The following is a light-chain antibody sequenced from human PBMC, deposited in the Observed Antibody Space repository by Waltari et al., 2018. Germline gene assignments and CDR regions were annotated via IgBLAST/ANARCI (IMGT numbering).Light chain of an antibody. V-gene: IGKV1-5*01. CDR2: DAS. CDR3: QQYNSFWT. Sequence: DIQMTQSPSTLSASVGDRVTITCLASQSINNWLAWFQQKPGKAPKLLIYDASSLESGVPSRFSGSGSGTEFTLTISSLQPDDFATYYCQQYNSFWTFGQGTKVEIK. J-gene: IGKJ1*01. CDR1: QSINNW.